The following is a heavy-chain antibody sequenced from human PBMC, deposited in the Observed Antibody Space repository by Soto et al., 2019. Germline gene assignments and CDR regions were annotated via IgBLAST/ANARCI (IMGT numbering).Heavy chain of an antibody. CDR1: GFTFSSYW. V-gene: IGHV3-74*01. Sequence: PGGSLRLSCGASGFTFSSYWMHWVRQAPGKGLVWVSRINGDGSDRDYADSVKGRFTISRDNAKDTLFLQMNSLRAEDTAVYYCARNQYMITVSSLGSWGQGTLVTVSS. CDR3: ARNQYMITVSSLGS. CDR2: INGDGSDR. J-gene: IGHJ4*02. D-gene: IGHD3-16*01.